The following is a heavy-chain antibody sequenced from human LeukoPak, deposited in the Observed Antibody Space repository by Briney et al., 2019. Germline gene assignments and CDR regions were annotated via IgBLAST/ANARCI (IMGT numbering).Heavy chain of an antibody. Sequence: ATVKVSCKASGYTFTGYYIHWVRQAPGQGLEWLGWMDSNRGDTKYAPRFQGRVTMTRDASISTAHMDLSSLRSDDTAVYYCARDRAITDKYTGSYFPDYWGQGTLVTVSS. D-gene: IGHD1-26*01. CDR2: MDSNRGDT. J-gene: IGHJ4*02. V-gene: IGHV1-2*02. CDR3: ARDRAITDKYTGSYFPDY. CDR1: GYTFTGYY.